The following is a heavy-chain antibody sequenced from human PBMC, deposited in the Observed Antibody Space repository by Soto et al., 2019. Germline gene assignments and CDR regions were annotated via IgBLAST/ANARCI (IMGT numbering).Heavy chain of an antibody. CDR2: IYYSGST. J-gene: IGHJ4*02. D-gene: IGHD3-10*01. CDR3: AKGEYYFDY. V-gene: IGHV4-30-4*01. CDR1: GGYISSSDYY. Sequence: PSGTLALTCTVSGGYISSSDYYWSCIRQPPGKGLEWIGYIYYSGSTYYNPSLKSRVTISVDTSKNQFSLKLSSVTAADTAVYYCAKGEYYFDYWGQGTLVTVSS.